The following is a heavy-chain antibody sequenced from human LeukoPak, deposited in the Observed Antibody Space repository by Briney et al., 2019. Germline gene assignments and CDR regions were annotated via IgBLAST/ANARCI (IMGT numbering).Heavy chain of an antibody. D-gene: IGHD1-26*01. CDR3: ASNRGWDLPTEY. Sequence: GASVKVSCKASGYTFTSYYMHWVRQAPGQGLEWMGIINPSGGTTSSAQKFQDRVIMTTTTSTSTFYMELRSLTSDDTAVYYCASNRGWDLPTEYWGQGTLVTVSA. CDR1: GYTFTSYY. CDR2: INPSGGTT. J-gene: IGHJ4*02. V-gene: IGHV1-46*01.